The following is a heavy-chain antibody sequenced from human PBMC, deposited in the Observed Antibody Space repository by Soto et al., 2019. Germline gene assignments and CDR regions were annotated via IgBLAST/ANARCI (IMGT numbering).Heavy chain of an antibody. CDR2: IYYSGST. J-gene: IGHJ4*02. V-gene: IGHV4-31*03. CDR3: ARGLYDSSGYDYYFDS. D-gene: IGHD3-22*01. CDR1: GGSISSGGYY. Sequence: QLQLQESGPGLVKPSQTLSLTCTVSGGSISSGGYYWSWIRQHPGKGLEWIGYIYYSGSTYYNPSLKSRLTISVDTSKNQFSLRLSSVTAADTAVYYCARGLYDSSGYDYYFDSWGQGTLVPVSS.